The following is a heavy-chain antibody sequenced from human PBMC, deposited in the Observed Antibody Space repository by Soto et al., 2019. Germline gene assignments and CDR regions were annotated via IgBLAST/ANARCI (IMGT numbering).Heavy chain of an antibody. CDR3: ARDRPRENYGGNYYYHMDV. Sequence: QVQLVQSGAEVKKPGSSVKVSCKASGGTFSTYAISWVRQAPGQGLEWMGGIIPIFGTADYAQKFQGRVTITADESTTTAYMELSSLISEVTAVYYCARDRPRENYGGNYYYHMDVWGQGTTVTVSS. CDR2: IIPIFGTA. CDR1: GGTFSTYA. D-gene: IGHD4-17*01. J-gene: IGHJ6*02. V-gene: IGHV1-69*12.